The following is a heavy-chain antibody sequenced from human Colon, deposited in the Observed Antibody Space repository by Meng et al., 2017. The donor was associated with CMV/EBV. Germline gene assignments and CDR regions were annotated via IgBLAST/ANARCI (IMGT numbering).Heavy chain of an antibody. V-gene: IGHV3-30*02. CDR1: GFTFNNSA. D-gene: IGHD1-26*01. CDR3: AKELSWEYLGGFDT. CDR2: IRSDGSKE. J-gene: IGHJ5*02. Sequence: GGSLRLSCAASGFTFNNSAMHWVRQAPGKGLEWVAFIRSDGSKEYYVDSVKGRFTISRDNSKNTLYLQMNSLRAEDTAVYYGAKELSWEYLGGFDTWGQGTLVTVSS.